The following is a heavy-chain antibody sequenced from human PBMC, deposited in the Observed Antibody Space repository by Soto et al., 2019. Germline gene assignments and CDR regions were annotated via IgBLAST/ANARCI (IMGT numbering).Heavy chain of an antibody. CDR1: GGTLRGRA. J-gene: IGHJ6*04. V-gene: IGHV1-69*01. D-gene: IGHD2-2*01. Sequence: QVQLVPSGAEVQKPGSSVGVSCKASGGTLRGRAISWVRQAPVQGVAWMGGIIPIVGSPYYEQKLKGRVTITTEESSITGYRELSSLRSEDTAVYYGAVTVEIPYYNGMDVWGKGTTVTVSS. CDR3: AVTVEIPYYNGMDV. CDR2: IIPIVGSP.